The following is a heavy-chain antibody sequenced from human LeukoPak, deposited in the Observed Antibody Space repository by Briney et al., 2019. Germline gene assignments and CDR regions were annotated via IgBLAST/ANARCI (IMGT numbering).Heavy chain of an antibody. D-gene: IGHD3-10*01. CDR3: ARLGGSGDTFGI. CDR2: INHSGST. CDR1: GGSFSGYY. V-gene: IGHV4-34*01. J-gene: IGHJ3*02. Sequence: SETLSLTCAVYGGSFSGYYWSWIRQPPGKGLEWIGEINHSGSTNYNPSLKSRVTISVDTSKNQFSLKLSSVTAADTAVYYCARLGGSGDTFGIWAKGQWSPSLQ.